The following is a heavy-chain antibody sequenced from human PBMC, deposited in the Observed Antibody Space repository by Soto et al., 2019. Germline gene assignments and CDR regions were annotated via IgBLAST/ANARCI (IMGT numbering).Heavy chain of an antibody. CDR2: IYSGGSR. Sequence: ESGGGLIQPGGSLRLSCTASGFTVSSHYMSWVRQAPGKGLEWVSVIYSGGSRYYADSVKGRFAISRDNSKNTLYLQMNSLRAEDTAVYYCARDGIGASYFDYWGQGTLVTVSS. CDR3: ARDGIGASYFDY. CDR1: GFTVSSHY. J-gene: IGHJ4*02. D-gene: IGHD6-13*01. V-gene: IGHV3-66*03.